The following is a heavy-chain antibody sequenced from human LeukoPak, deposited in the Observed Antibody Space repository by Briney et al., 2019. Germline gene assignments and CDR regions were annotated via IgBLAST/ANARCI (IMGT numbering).Heavy chain of an antibody. CDR3: VRAMAPLDTFNYQYAMDV. J-gene: IGHJ6*02. V-gene: IGHV1-8*01. CDR2: MNPNSGNT. Sequence: ASVKVSCKASGYTFDNYDINWVRQAPGQGLEWMGWMNPNSGNTGYAQKFQGRFTLTRETFISTAYMELSSLRSDDTAVYYCVRAMAPLDTFNYQYAMDVWGQGTMVTVSS. D-gene: IGHD5-24*01. CDR1: GYTFDNYD.